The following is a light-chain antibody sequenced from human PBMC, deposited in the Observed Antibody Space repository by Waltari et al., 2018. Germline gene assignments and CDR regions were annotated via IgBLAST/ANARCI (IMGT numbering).Light chain of an antibody. CDR3: ASWGDGLSGPSVV. CDR2: RNG. Sequence: QSVLTQPPSESGTPGPGVTNPCSGSSSNTGTNNIYWYQQHPGTPHNILIFRNGQRPKGVPDRFSASNSGTSASRAISGLRSEDEADYYCASWGDGLSGPSVVFGGGTKLTVL. V-gene: IGLV1-47*01. CDR1: SSNTGTNN. J-gene: IGLJ2*01.